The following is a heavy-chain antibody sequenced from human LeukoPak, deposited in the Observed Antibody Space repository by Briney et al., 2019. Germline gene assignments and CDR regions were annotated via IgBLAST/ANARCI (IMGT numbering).Heavy chain of an antibody. CDR2: ISGYNGNT. V-gene: IGHV1-18*01. CDR3: ARSGWGNRQAFDI. CDR1: GYTFTSYG. D-gene: IGHD6-19*01. J-gene: IGHJ3*02. Sequence: ASVKVSCKASGYTFTSYGISWVRQAPGQGLEWMGWISGYNGNTKYAQKVQGRVTMTTDTSTSTAYMELRSLRSDDTAVDYCARSGWGNRQAFDIWGQGTMVTVSS.